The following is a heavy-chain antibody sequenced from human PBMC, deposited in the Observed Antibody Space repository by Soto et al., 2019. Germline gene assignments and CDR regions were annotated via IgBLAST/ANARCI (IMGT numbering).Heavy chain of an antibody. D-gene: IGHD2-2*01. CDR2: IYPGDSDT. J-gene: IGHJ4*02. Sequence: PGESLKISCKASGYSFSTYWVGWVRQMPGKGLEWMGIIYPGDSDTRYNPSFQGQVTISADKSISTAYLQWSSLKASDTAMYYCARRYCISTSCYGIDYWGQGTLVTVSS. V-gene: IGHV5-51*01. CDR1: GYSFSTYW. CDR3: ARRYCISTSCYGIDY.